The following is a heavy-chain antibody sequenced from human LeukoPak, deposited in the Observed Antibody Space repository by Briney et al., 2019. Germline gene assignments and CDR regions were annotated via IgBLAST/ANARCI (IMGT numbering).Heavy chain of an antibody. J-gene: IGHJ4*02. CDR1: GYTFSRFT. Sequence: GGSLRLSCAASGYTFSRFTVNWVPQSPGKGLEGGSCISTSSRYIYYADSVKGRFTISRDNAKNSLYLQMNSLRAEDRAVYYCARERVPGAADDWSQGTLVTVS. CDR2: ISTSSRYI. CDR3: ARERVPGAADD. V-gene: IGHV3-21*01. D-gene: IGHD2-2*01.